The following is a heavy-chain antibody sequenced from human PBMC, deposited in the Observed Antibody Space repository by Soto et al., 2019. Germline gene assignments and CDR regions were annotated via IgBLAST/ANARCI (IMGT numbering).Heavy chain of an antibody. CDR1: GFTVNSNR. Sequence: EVQLVESGGGLVQPGGSLRLSCAASGFTVNSNRMIWVRQAPGKGLEWVSVIYTGDSTYYVDSVKDRFTISRDSSKNTRYLQMNSLRVEDTAVYYCAESKELGVSAPDHWGQGTLVTVSS. CDR3: AESKELGVSAPDH. CDR2: IYTGDST. D-gene: IGHD1-26*01. V-gene: IGHV3-66*01. J-gene: IGHJ4*02.